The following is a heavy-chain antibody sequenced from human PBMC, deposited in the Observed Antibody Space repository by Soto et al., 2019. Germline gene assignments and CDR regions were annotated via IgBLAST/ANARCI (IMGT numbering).Heavy chain of an antibody. CDR1: GFTFSAYS. V-gene: IGHV3-33*01. CDR3: VSDFGDYKFDS. J-gene: IGHJ4*02. CDR2: MWGDGSDQ. Sequence: GGSLRLSCAASGFTFSAYSMHWVRQAPGKGLEWVAVMWGDGSDQYYGDSVKGRFTISRDNSKNTLYLQMSSLRADDTAFYYCVSDFGDYKFDSWGQGTLVTVSS. D-gene: IGHD4-17*01.